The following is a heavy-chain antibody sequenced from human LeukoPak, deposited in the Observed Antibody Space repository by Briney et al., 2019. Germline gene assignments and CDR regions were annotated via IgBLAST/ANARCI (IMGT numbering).Heavy chain of an antibody. CDR2: INHSGST. D-gene: IGHD4-23*01. CDR3: ARLGGGNRDY. Sequence: PSETLSLTCAVYGGSFSGYYWSWIRQPPGKGLEWIGEINHSGSTNYNPSLKSRVTISVDTSKNQFSLKLSSVTAADTAVYYCARLGGGNRDYWGQGTLVTVSS. J-gene: IGHJ4*02. CDR1: GGSFSGYY. V-gene: IGHV4-34*01.